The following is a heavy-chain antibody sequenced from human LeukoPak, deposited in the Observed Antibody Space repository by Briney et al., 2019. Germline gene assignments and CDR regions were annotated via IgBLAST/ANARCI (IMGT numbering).Heavy chain of an antibody. CDR3: ARLRYDFVWGSYDY. V-gene: IGHV3-21*01. J-gene: IGHJ4*02. D-gene: IGHD3-16*01. CDR1: RFTFSSYS. Sequence: GGSLRLSCAASRFTFSSYSMNCVRQAPGKGLEWVSSISSSGSYIYYADSVKGRFTISRDNAKNSLYLQMNSLRAEDTAVYYCARLRYDFVWGSYDYWGQGTLVTVSS. CDR2: ISSSGSYI.